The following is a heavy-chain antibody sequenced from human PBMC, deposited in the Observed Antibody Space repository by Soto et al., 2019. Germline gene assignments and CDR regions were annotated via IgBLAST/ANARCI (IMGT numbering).Heavy chain of an antibody. V-gene: IGHV5-51*01. CDR2: IYPGDSDT. CDR1: GYSFTSYW. Sequence: GESLKISCKGSGYSFTSYWIGWVRQMPGKGLEWMGIIYPGDSDTRYSPSFQGQVTISADKSISSAYLQWSSLKASDTSMYYCARQGSGYGNYFYFGMDVWGQGTTVTVP. D-gene: IGHD5-12*01. CDR3: ARQGSGYGNYFYFGMDV. J-gene: IGHJ6*02.